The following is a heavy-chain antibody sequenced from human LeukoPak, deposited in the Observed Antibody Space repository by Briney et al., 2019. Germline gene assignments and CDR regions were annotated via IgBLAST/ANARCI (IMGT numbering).Heavy chain of an antibody. Sequence: PGGSLRLSCAASGFNFDGYAMHWVRQAPGKGLEWVSGISWNSGNTAYADSVKGRFTISRDSAKTSLYLQINNLRAEDTALYYCAKAHDYGDYAGFDYWGQGTLVSVSS. V-gene: IGHV3-9*01. J-gene: IGHJ4*02. CDR1: GFNFDGYA. D-gene: IGHD4-17*01. CDR3: AKAHDYGDYAGFDY. CDR2: ISWNSGNT.